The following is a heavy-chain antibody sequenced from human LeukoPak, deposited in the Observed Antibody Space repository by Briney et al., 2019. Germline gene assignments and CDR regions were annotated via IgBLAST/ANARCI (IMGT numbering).Heavy chain of an antibody. D-gene: IGHD6-13*01. CDR3: TRDLTGTTWSENDY. CDR1: GLSVRGSY. CDR2: IYSGDRT. V-gene: IGHV3-53*01. Sequence: AGGSRRLSCVASGLSVRGSYMSWVRQAPGKGLEWVSVIYSGDRTYYADSAKGRFTISRDTSKNTLYLQMNNLRADDTAMYYCTRDLTGTTWSENDYWGQGALVTISS. J-gene: IGHJ4*02.